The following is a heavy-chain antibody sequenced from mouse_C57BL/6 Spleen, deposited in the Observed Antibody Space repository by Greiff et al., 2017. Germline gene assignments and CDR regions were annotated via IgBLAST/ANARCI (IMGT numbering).Heavy chain of an antibody. Sequence: VQLQQPGAELVRPGTSVKLSCKASGYTFTSYWMHWVKQRPGQGLEWIGVIDPSDSYTNYNQKFKGKATLTVDTSSSTAYMQLSSLTSEDSAVYYCARREDYGSVDYWGQGTILTVSS. CDR2: IDPSDSYT. V-gene: IGHV1-59*01. J-gene: IGHJ2*01. CDR3: ARREDYGSVDY. CDR1: GYTFTSYW. D-gene: IGHD1-1*01.